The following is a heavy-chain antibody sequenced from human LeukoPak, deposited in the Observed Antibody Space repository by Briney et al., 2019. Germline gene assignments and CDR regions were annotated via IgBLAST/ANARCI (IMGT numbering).Heavy chain of an antibody. CDR1: GGSISSGDYY. CDR3: ARIRSDYFDY. V-gene: IGHV4-30-4*01. Sequence: SETLSLTCTVSGGSISSGDYYWSWIRQPPGTGLEWIGYIYYSGSTYYNPSLKSRVTISVDTSKNQFSLKLSSVTAADTAVYYCARIRSDYFDYWGQGTLVTVSS. D-gene: IGHD4-17*01. CDR2: IYYSGST. J-gene: IGHJ4*02.